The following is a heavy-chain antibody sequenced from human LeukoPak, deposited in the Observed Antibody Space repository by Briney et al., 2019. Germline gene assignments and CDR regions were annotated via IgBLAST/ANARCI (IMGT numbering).Heavy chain of an antibody. D-gene: IGHD2-15*01. V-gene: IGHV3-30*02. Sequence: GGSLRLSCAASGFTFSSYGMHWVRQAPGKGLEGVAFIRYDGSNKYYADSVKGRFTISRDNAKNSLYLQMNSLRAGDTAVYYCARDSYFSGSGDYWGQGTLVTVSS. J-gene: IGHJ4*02. CDR3: ARDSYFSGSGDY. CDR2: IRYDGSNK. CDR1: GFTFSSYG.